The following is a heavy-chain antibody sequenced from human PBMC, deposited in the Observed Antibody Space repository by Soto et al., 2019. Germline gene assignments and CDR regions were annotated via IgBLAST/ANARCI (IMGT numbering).Heavy chain of an antibody. CDR3: TTGLSNGYYNFDY. CDR2: IKGEADGGTT. Sequence: PGGSLRLSCAASGFTFNNARMSWVRQAPGKGLEWVGRIKGEADGGTTDYAAPVKGRITISRDHSKDTLYLRMNSLKTEDTAVYYCTTGLSNGYYNFDYWGQGT. J-gene: IGHJ4*02. CDR1: GFTFNNAR. D-gene: IGHD3-22*01. V-gene: IGHV3-15*01.